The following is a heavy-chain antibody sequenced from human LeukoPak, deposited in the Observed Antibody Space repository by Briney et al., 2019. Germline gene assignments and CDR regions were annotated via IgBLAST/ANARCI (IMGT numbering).Heavy chain of an antibody. CDR1: GFTFSSYW. Sequence: PGGSLRLSCAASGFTFSSYWMSWVRQAPGKGLEWVANIKQDGSEKYYVDSVKGRFTISRDNAKNSLYLQMNSLRAEDTAVYYCARPSAERWLQMPFDYWGQGTLVTVSS. CDR2: IKQDGSEK. D-gene: IGHD5-24*01. CDR3: ARPSAERWLQMPFDY. J-gene: IGHJ4*02. V-gene: IGHV3-7*01.